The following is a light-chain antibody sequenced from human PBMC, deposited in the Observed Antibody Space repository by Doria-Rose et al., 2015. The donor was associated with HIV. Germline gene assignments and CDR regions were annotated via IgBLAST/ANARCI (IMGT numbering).Light chain of an antibody. V-gene: IGKV4-1*01. J-gene: IGKJ3*01. CDR3: QQYYDTPS. CDR2: WAS. CDR1: QSLLYTSKNY. Sequence: TQSPESLGMSLGERATLNCKSNQSLLYTSKNYLAWYQQKPGQPPKLLIYWASTRQSVVPARFSGSGSGTDFTLTISSMEAEDVAVYYCQQYYDTPSFGPWTTVDIK.